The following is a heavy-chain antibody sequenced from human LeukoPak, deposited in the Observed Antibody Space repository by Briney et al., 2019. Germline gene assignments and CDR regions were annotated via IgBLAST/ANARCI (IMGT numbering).Heavy chain of an antibody. D-gene: IGHD3-10*01. CDR1: GFTFGSYA. CDR2: ISYDGSNE. Sequence: PGGSLRLSCTASGFTFGSYAIHWVRQAPGKGLEWVAVISYDGSNEYYADSVKGRFTISRDNSKNTLYLQMNSLRAEDTAVYYRAKEFYSGSGSSHFDYWGQGTLVTVSS. V-gene: IGHV3-30*18. J-gene: IGHJ4*02. CDR3: AKEFYSGSGSSHFDY.